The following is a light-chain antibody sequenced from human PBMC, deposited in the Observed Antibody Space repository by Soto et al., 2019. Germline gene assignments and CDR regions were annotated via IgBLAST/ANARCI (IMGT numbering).Light chain of an antibody. CDR1: SSDVGAYTS. CDR3: SSYTSDNRDYV. J-gene: IGLJ1*01. V-gene: IGLV2-14*01. Sequence: QSVLTQPASVSGSPGQSITISCTGSSSDVGAYTSVSWYQQHPGKAPKLMIYEVSNRPSGVSRRFSGSKSGNTASLTISGLQAEDEAHYYCSSYTSDNRDYVFXTGTKVTVL. CDR2: EVS.